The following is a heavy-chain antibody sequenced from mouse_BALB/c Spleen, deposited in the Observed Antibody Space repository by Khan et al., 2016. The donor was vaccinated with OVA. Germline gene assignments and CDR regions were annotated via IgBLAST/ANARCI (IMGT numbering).Heavy chain of an antibody. CDR3: ARTARFDY. CDR1: GYSITSGYG. CDR2: ISYSGST. D-gene: IGHD1-2*01. Sequence: EVKLLESGPGLVKPSQSLSLTCTVTGYSITSGYGWNWNRQFPGNKLEWMGYISYSGSTNYNQSLKSRTSITRDTSKNQFFLQLNSVTTEDTATYYGARTARFDYWGQGTTLTVSA. J-gene: IGHJ2*01. V-gene: IGHV3-2*02.